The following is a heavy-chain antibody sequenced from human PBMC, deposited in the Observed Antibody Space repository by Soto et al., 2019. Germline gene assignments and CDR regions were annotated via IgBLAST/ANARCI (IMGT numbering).Heavy chain of an antibody. J-gene: IGHJ4*02. V-gene: IGHV4-34*01. Sequence: SETLSLTCAVYGGSFSGYYWSWIHQPPGKGLEWIGEINHSGSTNYNPSLKSRVTISVDTSKNQFSLKLSSVTAADTAVYYCARGGYYYGSGSYYKSSDYWGQGTLVTVSS. CDR3: ARGGYYYGSGSYYKSSDY. CDR2: INHSGST. D-gene: IGHD3-10*01. CDR1: GGSFSGYY.